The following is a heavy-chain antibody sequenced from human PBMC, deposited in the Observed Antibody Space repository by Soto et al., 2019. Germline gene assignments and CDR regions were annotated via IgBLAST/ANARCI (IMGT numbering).Heavy chain of an antibody. V-gene: IGHV3-66*01. J-gene: IGHJ3*02. CDR1: GFTVSSNY. CDR3: ARDGIAVGGDAFDI. CDR2: IYSGGST. Sequence: EVQLVESGGGLVQPGGSLRLSCAASGFTVSSNYMSWVRQAPGKGLEWVSVIYSGGSTHYADSVKGRFTISRDNSKNTLYLQMNSLRAEDTAVYYCARDGIAVGGDAFDIWGQGTMVTVSS. D-gene: IGHD6-19*01.